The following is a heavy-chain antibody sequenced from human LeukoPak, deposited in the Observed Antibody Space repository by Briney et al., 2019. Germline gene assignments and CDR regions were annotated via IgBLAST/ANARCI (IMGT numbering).Heavy chain of an antibody. Sequence: GSLRLSCAASGFTFSSYGMHWVRQAPGKGLEWVSGIGSGGSSTYYADSVKGRFTISRDNSKNTLYLQMNNLRAEDTAVYYCARFNGDYYRIDYWGQGTLVTVSS. CDR1: GFTFSSYG. CDR2: IGSGGSST. D-gene: IGHD4-17*01. CDR3: ARFNGDYYRIDY. J-gene: IGHJ4*02. V-gene: IGHV3-NL1*01.